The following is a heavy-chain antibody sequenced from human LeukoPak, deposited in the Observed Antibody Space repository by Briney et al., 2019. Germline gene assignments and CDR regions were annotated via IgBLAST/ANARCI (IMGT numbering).Heavy chain of an antibody. Sequence: GGSLRLSCAASGFTFSSYSMNWVRQAPGKGLEWVSSISSSSSYIYYADSVKGRFTISRDNAKNSLYLQMNSLRAEDTAVYYCARDGARDYDFWSGYLKPADFDYWGQGTLVTVSS. V-gene: IGHV3-21*01. CDR1: GFTFSSYS. CDR2: ISSSSSYI. CDR3: ARDGARDYDFWSGYLKPADFDY. J-gene: IGHJ4*02. D-gene: IGHD3-3*01.